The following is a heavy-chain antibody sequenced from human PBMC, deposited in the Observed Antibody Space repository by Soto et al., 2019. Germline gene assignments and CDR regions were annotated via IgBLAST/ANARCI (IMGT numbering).Heavy chain of an antibody. CDR2: IYHSGST. CDR1: GGSISSSNG. V-gene: IGHV4-4*02. CDR3: AREGNDSSAPFDY. Sequence: QLQLQESGPGLVKPSGTLSLTCAVSGGSISSSNGWSWVRQPPGKGLEWIGEIYHSGSTNYNPSLKSRVTISVDKSKHQFSLKLSSVTAADTAVDYGAREGNDSSAPFDYWGQGILVTVSS. D-gene: IGHD3-22*01. J-gene: IGHJ4*02.